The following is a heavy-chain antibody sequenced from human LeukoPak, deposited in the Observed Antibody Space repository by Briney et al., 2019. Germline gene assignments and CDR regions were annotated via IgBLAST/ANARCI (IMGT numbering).Heavy chain of an antibody. D-gene: IGHD3-10*01. CDR2: ISTSSDYI. J-gene: IGHJ4*02. Sequence: NPGGSLRLSCAASGFTFSSYSINWVRQAPGKGLEWVSCISTSSDYIYYAASVKGRFTISRDNAKNSLYLQMNSLRVEDTAVYYCVRERFHGSGAPKFDHWGQGILVTVSS. V-gene: IGHV3-21*01. CDR3: VRERFHGSGAPKFDH. CDR1: GFTFSSYS.